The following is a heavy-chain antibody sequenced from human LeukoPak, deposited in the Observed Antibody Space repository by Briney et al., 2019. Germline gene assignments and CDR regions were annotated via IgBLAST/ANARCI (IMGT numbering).Heavy chain of an antibody. CDR2: IISDGSST. V-gene: IGHV3-74*01. CDR1: GFTFKRFG. J-gene: IGHJ3*02. D-gene: IGHD4-11*01. Sequence: GGSLRLSCAPSGFTFKRFGRHWVRQAPGRRLVWVSRIISDGSSTNYADSVKGRFTISRDNAKNTLCLQMNSRTAEDTALYYCARQHVDLTVTTSGAFDIWGQGTIVTVSS. CDR3: ARQHVDLTVTTSGAFDI.